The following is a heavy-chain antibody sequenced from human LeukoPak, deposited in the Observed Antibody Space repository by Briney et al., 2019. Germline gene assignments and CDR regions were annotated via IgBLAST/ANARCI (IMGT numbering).Heavy chain of an antibody. J-gene: IGHJ5*02. CDR1: GFTVSSNY. V-gene: IGHV3-21*01. Sequence: GGSLRLSCAASGFTVSSNYMSWVRQAPGKGLEWVSSISSSSSYIYYADSVKGRFTISRDNAKNSLYLQMNSLRAEDTAVYYCARDPIVGAPGWFDPWGQGTLVTVSS. CDR3: ARDPIVGAPGWFDP. D-gene: IGHD1-26*01. CDR2: ISSSSSYI.